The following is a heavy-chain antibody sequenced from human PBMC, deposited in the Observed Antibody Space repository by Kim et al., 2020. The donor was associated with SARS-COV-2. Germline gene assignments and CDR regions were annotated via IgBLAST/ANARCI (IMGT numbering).Heavy chain of an antibody. Sequence: ADSVKSRFSSSRDNAKNLLYLQMNSLRGEDTAVYYCATSPLPYSTTWSDYWGQGTHVTVSS. J-gene: IGHJ4*02. CDR3: ATSPLPYSTTWSDY. V-gene: IGHV3-21*06. D-gene: IGHD6-13*01.